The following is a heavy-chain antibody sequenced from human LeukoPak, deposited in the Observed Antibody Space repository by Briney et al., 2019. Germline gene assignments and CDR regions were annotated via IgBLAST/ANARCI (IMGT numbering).Heavy chain of an antibody. CDR2: IYPGDSDT. CDR3: AIAQSGCSGGSCYSSLDY. V-gene: IGHV5-51*01. CDR1: GYSFNTYW. J-gene: IGHJ4*02. Sequence: PWESLKISCKGSGYSFNTYWIGWVRQMPGKGLEWMGIIYPGDSDTRYSPSFQGQVTISADKSISTAYLQWSSLKPSDTAMYYCAIAQSGCSGGSCYSSLDYWGQGTLVTVSS. D-gene: IGHD2-15*01.